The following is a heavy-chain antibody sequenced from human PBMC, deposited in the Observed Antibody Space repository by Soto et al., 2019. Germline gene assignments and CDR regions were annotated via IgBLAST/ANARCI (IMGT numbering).Heavy chain of an antibody. V-gene: IGHV3-30-3*01. CDR2: ISYDGSNK. CDR1: GFTFSNYA. J-gene: IGHJ6*02. CDR3: ARDLNTAMATYYYHCMAV. Sequence: QVQLVESGGGVVQPGRSLRLSCAASGFTFSNYAMHWVRQAPGKGLEWVAVISYDGSNKYYGDSVKGRFTISRDNSKNPLYLQMTSLRAEDTAVYSCARDLNTAMATYYYHCMAVWGQGTTVTVAS. D-gene: IGHD5-18*01.